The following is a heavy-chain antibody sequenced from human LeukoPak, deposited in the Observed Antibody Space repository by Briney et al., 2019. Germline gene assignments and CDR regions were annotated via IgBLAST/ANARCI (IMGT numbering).Heavy chain of an antibody. Sequence: TGGSLRLSCAASGFTFSSYSMNWVRQAPGKGLEWVSSISSSSSYIYYADSVKGRFTISRDNAKNSLYLQMNSLRAEDTAVYYCARDNVVVTAIPFDYWGQGTLVTVSS. CDR3: ARDNVVVTAIPFDY. CDR2: ISSSSSYI. V-gene: IGHV3-21*01. D-gene: IGHD2-21*02. J-gene: IGHJ4*02. CDR1: GFTFSSYS.